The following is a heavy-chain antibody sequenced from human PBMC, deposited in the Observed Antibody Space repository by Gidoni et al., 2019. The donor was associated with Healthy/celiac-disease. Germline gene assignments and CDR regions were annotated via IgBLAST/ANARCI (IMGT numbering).Heavy chain of an antibody. J-gene: IGHJ5*02. CDR3: ASLYGSGTEGGLDP. CDR2: INTSCGST. Sequence: QVQLVQSGAEVKKPGASVKVSCKASGYTFTRYYMHWVRQAPGQGLEWMGIINTSCGSTSYAQKFQGRVTMTRDTSTSTVYMELSSLRSEDTAVYYCASLYGSGTEGGLDPWGQGTLVTVSS. V-gene: IGHV1-46*03. D-gene: IGHD3-10*01. CDR1: GYTFTRYY.